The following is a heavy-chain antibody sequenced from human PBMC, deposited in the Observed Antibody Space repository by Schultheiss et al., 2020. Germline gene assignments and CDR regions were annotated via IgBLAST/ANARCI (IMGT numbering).Heavy chain of an antibody. CDR3: ARARSGLGLNWFDP. Sequence: SETLSLTCTVSGGSISSYYWSWIRQPPGKGLEWIGYIYYSGSTYYNPSLKSRVTISIDTSKNQFSLKLNSVTAADTAVYYCARARSGLGLNWFDPWGQGTLVTVSS. V-gene: IGHV4-59*12. J-gene: IGHJ5*02. CDR1: GGSISSYY. D-gene: IGHD3-16*01. CDR2: IYYSGST.